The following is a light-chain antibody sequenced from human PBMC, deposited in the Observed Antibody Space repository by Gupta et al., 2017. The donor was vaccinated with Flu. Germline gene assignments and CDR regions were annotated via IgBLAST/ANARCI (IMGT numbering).Light chain of an antibody. CDR1: QSVSNY. CDR2: DAY. Sequence: EIVLTQSPATLSLSPGERATLSCRASQSVSNYLAWYQQNPGQPPRLLIYDAYNRATGIPARFSGSGSGTDFTLTISSLEPEDFAVYYCQQRGNWPWTFGQGTKVEIK. J-gene: IGKJ1*01. CDR3: QQRGNWPWT. V-gene: IGKV3-11*01.